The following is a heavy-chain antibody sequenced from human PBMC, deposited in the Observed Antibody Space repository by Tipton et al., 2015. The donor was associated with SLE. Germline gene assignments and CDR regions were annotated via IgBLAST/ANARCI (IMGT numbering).Heavy chain of an antibody. Sequence: TLSLTCTVSGGSISSGSYYWSWIRQPPGKGLEWIGYIYYSGSTNYNPSLKSRVTISVDTSKNQFSLKLSSVTAADTAVYYCARAYDFWSGWYYFDYWGQGTLVTVSS. CDR1: GGSISSGSYY. CDR3: ARAYDFWSGWYYFDY. D-gene: IGHD3-3*01. J-gene: IGHJ4*02. CDR2: IYYSGST. V-gene: IGHV4-61*01.